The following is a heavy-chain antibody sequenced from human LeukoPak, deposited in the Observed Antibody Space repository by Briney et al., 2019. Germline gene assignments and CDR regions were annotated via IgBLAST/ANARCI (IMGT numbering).Heavy chain of an antibody. J-gene: IGHJ4*02. CDR3: AKRAQRWIAVAGPGDY. Sequence: GGSLRLSCAASGFTFSSYAMSWVRQAPGKGLEWVSAISGSGGSTYYADSVKGRFTISRDNSKNTLYLQMNSLRAEDTAVYYCAKRAQRWIAVAGPGDYWGQGTLVTVSS. CDR1: GFTFSSYA. CDR2: ISGSGGST. V-gene: IGHV3-23*01. D-gene: IGHD6-19*01.